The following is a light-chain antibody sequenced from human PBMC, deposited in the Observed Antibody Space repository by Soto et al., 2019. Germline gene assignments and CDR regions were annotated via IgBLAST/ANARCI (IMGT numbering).Light chain of an antibody. V-gene: IGLV2-8*01. J-gene: IGLJ3*02. CDR3: SSYAGSNNWV. CDR2: EVS. CDR1: SSDVGGYDY. Sequence: QSALTQPTSASGSPGQSVTISCTGTSSDVGGYDYVSWYQKHPGKAPKLMIYEVSKRPSGVPDRFSGSKSGNTASLTVSGLQAEDEADYYCSSYAGSNNWVFGGGTKLTVL.